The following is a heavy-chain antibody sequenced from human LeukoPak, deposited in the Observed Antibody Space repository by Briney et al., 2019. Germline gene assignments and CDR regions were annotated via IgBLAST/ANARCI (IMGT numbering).Heavy chain of an antibody. J-gene: IGHJ4*02. CDR3: ARVLYSWGFLFDY. CDR1: GGSISSYY. CDR2: IYYSGST. Sequence: SETLSLTCTVSGGSISSYYWSWIRQPPGKGLECIGYIYYSGSTNYNPSLKSRVTISVDTSKNQFSLKLSSVTAADTAVYYCARVLYSWGFLFDYWGQGTLVTVSS. V-gene: IGHV4-59*01. D-gene: IGHD1-1*01.